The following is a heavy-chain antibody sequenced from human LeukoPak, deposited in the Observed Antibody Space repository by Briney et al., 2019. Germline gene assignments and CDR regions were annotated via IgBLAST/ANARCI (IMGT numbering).Heavy chain of an antibody. V-gene: IGHV3-23*01. CDR3: AKMQGYFDY. CDR1: GLTFSNYG. Sequence: GGSLRLSCEASGLTFSNYGMSWVRQAPGKGLQWVSAITGDGTTTFYADSVKGRFTISRDNSKNMLYLQMCSLRAEDTAIYYCAKMQGYFDYWGQGTLVPVSS. J-gene: IGHJ4*02. CDR2: ITGDGTTT.